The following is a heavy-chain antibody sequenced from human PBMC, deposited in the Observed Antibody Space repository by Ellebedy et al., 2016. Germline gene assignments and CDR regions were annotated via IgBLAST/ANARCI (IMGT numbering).Heavy chain of an antibody. D-gene: IGHD4-11*01. Sequence: GESLKISXAASGFTFDDYGMDWVRQAPGKGLEWVGRSINKVNSYTTEYAASVKGRFTISRDNSQNSLYLQMNSLKTEDTAVYYCARVQYGNARDWGQGTLVTVSS. CDR1: GFTFDDYG. CDR2: SINKVNSYTT. J-gene: IGHJ4*02. V-gene: IGHV3-72*01. CDR3: ARVQYGNARD.